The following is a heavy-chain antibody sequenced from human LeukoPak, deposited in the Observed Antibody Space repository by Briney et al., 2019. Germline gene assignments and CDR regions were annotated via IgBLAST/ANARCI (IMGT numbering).Heavy chain of an antibody. V-gene: IGHV1-18*01. CDR2: ISAYNGNT. Sequence: VRQAPGXXXEWXXWISAYNGNTNYAQKLQGRVTMTTDTSTSTAYMELRSLRSDDTAVYYCARFHPDLVYATYYFDYWGQGTLVTVSS. D-gene: IGHD2-8*01. J-gene: IGHJ4*02. CDR3: ARFHPDLVYATYYFDY.